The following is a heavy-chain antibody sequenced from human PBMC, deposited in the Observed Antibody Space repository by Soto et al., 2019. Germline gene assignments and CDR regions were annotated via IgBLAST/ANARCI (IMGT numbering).Heavy chain of an antibody. CDR2: ISAGGGST. CDR3: ANYRTVDGSDGFDM. CDR1: GFIFSTYA. D-gene: IGHD1-1*01. V-gene: IGHV3-23*01. Sequence: GGSLRLSCAASGFIFSTYAMSWVRQAPGRGLEWVSTISAGGGSTYYADSVKGRFTISRDYSKNTLYLQMNSLRVEDTAVYYCANYRTVDGSDGFDMWGQGTKVTVSS. J-gene: IGHJ3*02.